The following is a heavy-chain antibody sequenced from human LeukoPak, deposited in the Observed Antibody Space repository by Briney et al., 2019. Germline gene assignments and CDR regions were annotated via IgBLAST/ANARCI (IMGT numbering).Heavy chain of an antibody. CDR2: IYHSGTT. D-gene: IGHD1-1*01. J-gene: IGHJ4*02. Sequence: SETLSLTCAVSGGSISSSSYYWGWIRQPPGKGLEWIANIYHSGTTFSNPTLTGRVTMSLDTSQNHFSLRLFSVSAADTAVYYCARLNEGEQNFDYWGLGTLVTVSS. CDR1: GGSISSSSYY. V-gene: IGHV4-39*07. CDR3: ARLNEGEQNFDY.